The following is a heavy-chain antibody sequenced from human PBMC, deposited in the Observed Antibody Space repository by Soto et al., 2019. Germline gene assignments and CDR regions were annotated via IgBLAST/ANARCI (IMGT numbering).Heavy chain of an antibody. CDR3: XXXXVGPTTNWXXX. CDR1: GFMFGSHT. D-gene: IGHD1-26*01. J-gene: IGHJ4*01. Sequence: EVQLVESGGGLVKPGGSLRLSCAASGFMFGSHTMTWVRQAPGKGLEWVASISSVSSYIYYADSVKGRFTISRDNAKDSLYLQMDSLRAEDTXXXXXXXXXVGPTTNWXXXXGXG. V-gene: IGHV3-21*06. CDR2: ISSVSSYI.